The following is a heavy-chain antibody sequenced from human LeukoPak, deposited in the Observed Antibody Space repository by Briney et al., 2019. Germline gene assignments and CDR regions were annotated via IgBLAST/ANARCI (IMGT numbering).Heavy chain of an antibody. Sequence: SGGSLRLSCAASGFTFSSYGMHWVRQAPGKGLEWVAFIRYDGSNKYYADSVKGRFTISRDNSKNTLYLQMNSLRAEDTAVYYCARRRITIFGVVPEGWGKGTTVTVSS. CDR3: ARRRITIFGVVPEG. J-gene: IGHJ6*04. CDR1: GFTFSSYG. D-gene: IGHD3-3*01. CDR2: IRYDGSNK. V-gene: IGHV3-30*02.